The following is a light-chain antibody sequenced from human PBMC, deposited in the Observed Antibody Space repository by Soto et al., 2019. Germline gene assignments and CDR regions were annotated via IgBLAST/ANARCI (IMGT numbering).Light chain of an antibody. Sequence: EIVLTQSPGTLSLSPGEGATLSCRASQSVTSNYLAWYQQKPGQAPRLLVYGATSGATGTPDRFSGSGSGTDFTLTISRLEPEDFAVYYCQQYGSSPTFGQGTKVDIK. CDR3: QQYGSSPT. CDR2: GAT. V-gene: IGKV3-20*01. CDR1: QSVTSNY. J-gene: IGKJ1*01.